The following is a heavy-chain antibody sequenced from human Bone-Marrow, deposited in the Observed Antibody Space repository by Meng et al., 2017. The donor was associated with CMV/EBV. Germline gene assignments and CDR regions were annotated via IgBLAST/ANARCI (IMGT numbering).Heavy chain of an antibody. V-gene: IGHV4-34*01. CDR3: ARVGNDFWSGRWFDP. CDR1: GGSFSGYY. D-gene: IGHD3-3*01. Sequence: SETLSLTCAVYGGSFSGYYWSWIRQPPGKWLEWIGEINHSGSTNYNPSLKRRVTISVDTSKNQFSLKLSSVTAADTAVYYCARVGNDFWSGRWFDPWGQGTLVTVSS. J-gene: IGHJ5*02. CDR2: INHSGST.